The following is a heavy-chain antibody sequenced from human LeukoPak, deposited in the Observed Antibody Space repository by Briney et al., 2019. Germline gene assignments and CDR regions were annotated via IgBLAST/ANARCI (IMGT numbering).Heavy chain of an antibody. CDR1: GFTVSSNY. CDR2: IYSGGST. V-gene: IGHV3-53*01. D-gene: IGHD3-22*01. CDR3: TTVTSYYDSSGQDAFDI. J-gene: IGHJ3*02. Sequence: GSLRLSCAASGFTVSSNYMSWVRQAPGKGLEWVSVIYSGGSTYYADSVKGRFTISRDNSKNTLYLQMNSLRAEDTAVYYCTTVTSYYDSSGQDAFDIWGQGTMVTVSS.